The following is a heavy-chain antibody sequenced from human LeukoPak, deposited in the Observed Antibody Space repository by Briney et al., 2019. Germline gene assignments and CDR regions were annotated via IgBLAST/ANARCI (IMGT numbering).Heavy chain of an antibody. Sequence: PSETLSLTCTVSGGSISSYYWSWIRQPAGKGLEWIGRIYTSGSTNYNPSLKSRVTMSVDTSKNQFSLNLSSVTAADTAVYYCARDRYYYDSSGYYRFDYWGQGTLVTVSS. V-gene: IGHV4-4*07. CDR1: GGSISSYY. CDR2: IYTSGST. CDR3: ARDRYYYDSSGYYRFDY. D-gene: IGHD3-22*01. J-gene: IGHJ4*02.